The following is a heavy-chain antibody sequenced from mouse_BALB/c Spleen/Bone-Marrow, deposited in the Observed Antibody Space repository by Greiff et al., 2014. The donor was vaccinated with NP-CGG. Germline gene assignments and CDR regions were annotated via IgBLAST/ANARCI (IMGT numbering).Heavy chain of an antibody. Sequence: VHLVESGPGPVAPSQSLSITCTVSGFSLTSYGVYWARQPPGKGLEWLGVIWAGGSTNYNSGLMSRLSISKDNSKSQVLLKMNSLQTDDTAMYYCARVYGSSYDPYYYAMDYWGQGTSVTVSS. D-gene: IGHD1-1*01. J-gene: IGHJ4*01. V-gene: IGHV2-9*02. CDR2: IWAGGST. CDR1: GFSLTSYG. CDR3: ARVYGSSYDPYYYAMDY.